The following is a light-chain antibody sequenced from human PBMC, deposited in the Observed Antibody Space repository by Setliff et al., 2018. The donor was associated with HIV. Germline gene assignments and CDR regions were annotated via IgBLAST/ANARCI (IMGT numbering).Light chain of an antibody. CDR2: DVS. CDR1: SSDVGTYNS. V-gene: IGLV2-14*01. J-gene: IGLJ1*01. CDR3: SSYTSSSTDV. Sequence: QSALTQPASVSGSPGQSITISCTGTSSDVGTYNSVYWYQQHPGKAPKLMIYDVSTRPSGVSNRFSGSKSGNTASLTISGLQIEDEADYYCSSYTSSSTDVFGTGTKVTVL.